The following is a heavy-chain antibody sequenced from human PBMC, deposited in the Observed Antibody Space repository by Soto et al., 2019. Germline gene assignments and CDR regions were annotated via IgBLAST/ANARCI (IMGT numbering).Heavy chain of an antibody. V-gene: IGHV4-31*03. Sequence: SETLSLTCTVSGASISSAGYSWSWVRQHPGKGLEWIGYITYSGDTDYNPSLRSRVSISIDTSRNQFSLKLSSVTAADTAVYYCARDRCSSTRWEGCWFGPWGQGTLVTVSS. J-gene: IGHJ5*02. CDR3: ARDRCSSTRWEGCWFGP. CDR1: GASISSAGYS. D-gene: IGHD2-2*01. CDR2: ITYSGDT.